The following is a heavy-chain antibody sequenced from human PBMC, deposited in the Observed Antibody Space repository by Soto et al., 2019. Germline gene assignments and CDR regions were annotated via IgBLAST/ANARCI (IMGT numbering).Heavy chain of an antibody. D-gene: IGHD6-19*01. V-gene: IGHV3-9*01. CDR1: GFTFDDYA. CDR3: AKGNGYSSGWYANYFDY. Sequence: GGSLRLSCAASGFTFDDYAMHWVRQAPGKGLEWVSGISWNSGSIGYADSVKGRFTISRDNAKNSLYLQMNSLRAEDTALYYCAKGNGYSSGWYANYFDYWGQGTLVTVSS. CDR2: ISWNSGSI. J-gene: IGHJ4*02.